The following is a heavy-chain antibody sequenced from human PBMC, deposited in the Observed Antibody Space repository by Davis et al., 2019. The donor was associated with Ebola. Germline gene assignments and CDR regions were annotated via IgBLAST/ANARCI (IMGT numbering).Heavy chain of an antibody. J-gene: IGHJ4*02. CDR3: ARAGFDEVLNY. Sequence: GESLKISCAASGFLFSNYAMHWVRQAPGKGLEWVAVVSHSERERFYADSVKGRFTISRDNSENALYLQMNSLTADDTSVYYCARAGFDEVLNYWGQGTPVTVSS. D-gene: IGHD3-9*01. CDR1: GFLFSNYA. V-gene: IGHV3-30*04. CDR2: VSHSERER.